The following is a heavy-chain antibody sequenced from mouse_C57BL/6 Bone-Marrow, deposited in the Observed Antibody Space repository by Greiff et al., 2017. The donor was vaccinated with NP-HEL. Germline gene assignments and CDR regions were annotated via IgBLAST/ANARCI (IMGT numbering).Heavy chain of an antibody. CDR1: GYTFTSYW. D-gene: IGHD2-5*01. J-gene: IGHJ4*01. Sequence: SGTVLARPGASVKMSCKTSGYTFTSYWMHWVKQRPGQGLEWIGAIYPGNSDTSYNQKFKGKAKLTAVTSASTAYMELSSLTNEDSAVYYCTSPTTIVTTRLYYYAMDYWGQGTSVTVSS. CDR3: TSPTTIVTTRLYYYAMDY. V-gene: IGHV1-5*01. CDR2: IYPGNSDT.